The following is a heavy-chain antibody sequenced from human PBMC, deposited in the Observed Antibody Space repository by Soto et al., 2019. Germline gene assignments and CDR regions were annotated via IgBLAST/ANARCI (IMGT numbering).Heavy chain of an antibody. V-gene: IGHV3-48*02. J-gene: IGHJ5*02. CDR3: ARGGTFDTMIA. CDR1: GFTFISYS. Sequence: GSLRLSCAASGFTFISYSINFFRQAPLKGLEWVSYISSSSSTIYYADSVKGRFTISRDNAKNSLYLQMSSLRDEDTAVYYCARGGTFDTMIAWGQGTLVTVSS. CDR2: ISSSSSTI. D-gene: IGHD3-22*01.